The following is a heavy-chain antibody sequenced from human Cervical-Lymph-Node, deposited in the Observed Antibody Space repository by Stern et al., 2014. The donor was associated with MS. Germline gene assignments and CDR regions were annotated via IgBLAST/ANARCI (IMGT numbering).Heavy chain of an antibody. Sequence: QVHLVQSGAEVKKPGASMTISCKTSGYNFIDHAIHWVRQAPGQRLEWMGWINGGPGTTKYSQKFQGRVSFTRDKAASAAYMDLSSLSPDDTAVYYCARQPDYSDFLDFWGQGTLVTASS. CDR3: ARQPDYSDFLDF. J-gene: IGHJ4*02. D-gene: IGHD4-11*01. V-gene: IGHV1-3*01. CDR1: GYNFIDHA. CDR2: INGGPGTT.